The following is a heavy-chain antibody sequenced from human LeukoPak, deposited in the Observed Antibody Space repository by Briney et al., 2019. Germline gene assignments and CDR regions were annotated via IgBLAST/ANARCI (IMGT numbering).Heavy chain of an antibody. D-gene: IGHD3-22*01. J-gene: IGHJ4*02. CDR2: FYWNDDK. CDR1: GFSLCPSGVG. CDR3: AREEYYYDSSGYPYYFDY. V-gene: IGHV2-5*01. Sequence: SGPTLVNPTQTLTLTCTFSGFSLCPSGVGVGWIRQPPGKALEWLALFYWNDDKRYSPSLKSRLTITKDTSTNQVVLTMTNMDPVDTATYYCAREEYYYDSSGYPYYFDYWGQGTLVTVSS.